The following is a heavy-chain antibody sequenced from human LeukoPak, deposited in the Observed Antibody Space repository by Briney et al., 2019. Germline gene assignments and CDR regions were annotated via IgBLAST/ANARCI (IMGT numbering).Heavy chain of an antibody. J-gene: IGHJ4*02. CDR3: ARALSYYYDSSGPFDY. CDR2: TYYRSKWYN. CDR1: RDSVSSNSAA. V-gene: IGHV6-1*01. Sequence: SQTLSLTCAISRDSVSSNSAAWNWIRQSPSRGLEWLGRTYYRSKWYNDYAVSVKSRITINPDTSKNQFSLQLNSVTPEDTAVYYYARALSYYYDSSGPFDYWGQGTLVTVSS. D-gene: IGHD3-22*01.